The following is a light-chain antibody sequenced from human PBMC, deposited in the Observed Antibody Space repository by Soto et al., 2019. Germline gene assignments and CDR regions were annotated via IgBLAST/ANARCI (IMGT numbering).Light chain of an antibody. CDR3: QQYDNLPPLT. CDR2: GAS. J-gene: IGKJ4*01. V-gene: IGKV3-15*01. Sequence: EIVMTQSPATLSVSPGEGATLSCRASQSVRTNLAWYQQKPGQAPRLLIYGASTRAAGIPVRFSGSGSGTEFTLTIISLQSEDFAVYFCQQYDNLPPLTFGGGSKVEIK. CDR1: QSVRTN.